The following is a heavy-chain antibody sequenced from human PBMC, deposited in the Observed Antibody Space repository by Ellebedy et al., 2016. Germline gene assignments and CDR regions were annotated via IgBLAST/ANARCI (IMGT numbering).Heavy chain of an antibody. CDR3: ARGPAAMVRDFDY. Sequence: SETLSLTCTVSGGSISSSSYYWGWIRQPPGKGLEWIGSIYYSGSTYYNPSLKSRVTISVDTSKNQFSLKLNSVTAADTAVYYCARGPAAMVRDFDYWGQGTLVTVSS. CDR2: IYYSGST. V-gene: IGHV4-39*07. D-gene: IGHD5-18*01. J-gene: IGHJ4*02. CDR1: GGSISSSSYY.